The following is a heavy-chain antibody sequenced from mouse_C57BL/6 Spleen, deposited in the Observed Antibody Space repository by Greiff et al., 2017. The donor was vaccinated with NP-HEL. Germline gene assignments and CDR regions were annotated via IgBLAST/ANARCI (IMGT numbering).Heavy chain of an antibody. J-gene: IGHJ4*01. V-gene: IGHV5-17*01. CDR3: ARGFITTVVKAMDY. CDR2: ISSGSSTI. Sequence: EVMLVESGGGLVKPGGSLKLSCAASGFTFSDYGMHWVRQAPEKGLEWVAYISSGSSTIYYADTVKGRFTIARDNAKNTLFLQMTSLRSEDTAMDYCARGFITTVVKAMDYWGQGTSVTVSS. D-gene: IGHD1-1*01. CDR1: GFTFSDYG.